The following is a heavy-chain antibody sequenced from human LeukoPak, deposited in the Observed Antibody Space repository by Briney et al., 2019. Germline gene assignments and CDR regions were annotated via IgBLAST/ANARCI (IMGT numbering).Heavy chain of an antibody. D-gene: IGHD1-26*01. CDR2: VNPSGGST. J-gene: IGHJ4*02. Sequence: ASVKVSCKASGYTFTGYYMHWVRQAPGQGLEWMGIVNPSGGSTSYAQKFQGRVTMTRDTSTSTLYMELSSLRSEDTAVFYCAREYSGTYSNFDYWGQGTLVTVSS. CDR1: GYTFTGYY. CDR3: AREYSGTYSNFDY. V-gene: IGHV1-46*01.